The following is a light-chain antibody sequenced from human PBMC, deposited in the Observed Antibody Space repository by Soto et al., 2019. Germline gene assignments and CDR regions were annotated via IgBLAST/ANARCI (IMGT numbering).Light chain of an antibody. CDR3: AAWDDILNGRV. CDR1: SSNIGSNT. V-gene: IGLV1-44*01. J-gene: IGLJ1*01. CDR2: SNN. Sequence: QSVLTQPPSASGTPGQRVTISCSGSSSNIGSNTVNWYQQLPGTAPKLLIYSNNQRPSGVPDRFSGSKSGTSASLAISGLQSEDEAAYYCAAWDDILNGRVFGTGTKLTVL.